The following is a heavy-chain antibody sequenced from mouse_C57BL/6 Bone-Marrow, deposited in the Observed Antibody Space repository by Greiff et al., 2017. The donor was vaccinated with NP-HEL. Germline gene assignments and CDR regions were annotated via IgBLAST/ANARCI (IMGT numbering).Heavy chain of an antibody. CDR2: IYPGGGYT. CDR1: GYTFTNYW. J-gene: IGHJ4*01. V-gene: IGHV1-63*01. D-gene: IGHD1-1*01. Sequence: VQLKESGAELVRPGTSVKMSCKASGYTFTNYWIGWAKQRPGHGLEWIGDIYPGGGYTNYNEKFKGKATLTADKSSSTAYMQFSSLTSEDSAIYYCARNDGSSFYYAMDYWGQGTSVTVSS. CDR3: ARNDGSSFYYAMDY.